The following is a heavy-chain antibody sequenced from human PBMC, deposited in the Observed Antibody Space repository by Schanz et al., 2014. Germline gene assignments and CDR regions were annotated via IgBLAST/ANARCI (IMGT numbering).Heavy chain of an antibody. CDR1: EFTFSSYK. J-gene: IGHJ4*02. Sequence: EVQLVESGGGLVKPGGSLRLSCEASEFTFSSYKMNWVRQAPGKGLEWVSSISSSGSYIHYADSVKGRFTISRDNAKNTLYLQMNSLSADDTAVYYCARSAGRDFWSGYYTRFDYWGQGTLVTVSS. CDR2: ISSSGSYI. V-gene: IGHV3-21*04. D-gene: IGHD3-3*01. CDR3: ARSAGRDFWSGYYTRFDY.